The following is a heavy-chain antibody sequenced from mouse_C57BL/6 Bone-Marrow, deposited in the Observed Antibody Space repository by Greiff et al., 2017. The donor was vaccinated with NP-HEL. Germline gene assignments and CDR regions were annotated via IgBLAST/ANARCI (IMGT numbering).Heavy chain of an antibody. CDR1: GFTFSSYG. CDR2: ISSGGSYT. J-gene: IGHJ3*01. D-gene: IGHD2-3*01. CDR3: ARRRLSH. V-gene: IGHV5-6*01. Sequence: EVQLVESGGDLVKPGGSLKLSCAASGFTFSSYGMSWVRQTPDKRLEWVATISSGGSYTYYPDSVKGRFTISRDNAKNTLYLQMSSLKSEDTAMYYCARRRLSHWGQGTLVTVSA.